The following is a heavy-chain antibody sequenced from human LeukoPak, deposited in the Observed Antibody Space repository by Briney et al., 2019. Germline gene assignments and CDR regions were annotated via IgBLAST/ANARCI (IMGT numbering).Heavy chain of an antibody. CDR1: GFTFTKYG. CDR2: ISDSGVYT. Sequence: PGGSLRLSCAASGFTFTKYGMSWVRQAPGKGLEWISTISDSGVYTYYADLVKGRFTVSRDNSKNMVFLEVNSLRAEDPATYFCAKGRILWFGEQSDFDYWGQGPLVTVSS. J-gene: IGHJ4*02. D-gene: IGHD3-10*01. CDR3: AKGRILWFGEQSDFDY. V-gene: IGHV3-23*01.